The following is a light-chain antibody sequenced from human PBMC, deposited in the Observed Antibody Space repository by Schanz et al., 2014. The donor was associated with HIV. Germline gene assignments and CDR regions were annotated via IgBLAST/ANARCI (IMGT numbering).Light chain of an antibody. CDR2: DNN. J-gene: IGLJ1*01. V-gene: IGLV1-51*01. Sequence: QSVLTQPPSVSAAPGQKVTISCSGSSSNIGNNYVSWYQQLPGTAPKLLIYDNNKRPSGIPDRFSGSKSGTSATLGITGLQTGDEADYYSGTWDSSLSAVVFGTGTKLTVL. CDR1: SSNIGNNY. CDR3: GTWDSSLSAVV.